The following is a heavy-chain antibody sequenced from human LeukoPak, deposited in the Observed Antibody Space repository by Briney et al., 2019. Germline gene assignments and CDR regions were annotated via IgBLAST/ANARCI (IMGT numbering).Heavy chain of an antibody. V-gene: IGHV1-69*04. CDR3: ARAKVYCSSTSCPQHWFDP. CDR1: GGTFSSYA. D-gene: IGHD2-2*01. J-gene: IGHJ5*02. Sequence: SVKVSCKASGGTFSSYAISWVRQAPGQGREWMGRIIPIFGIANYAQKFQGRVTITADKSTSTAYMELSSLRSEDTAVYYCARAKVYCSSTSCPQHWFDPWGQGTLVTVSS. CDR2: IIPIFGIA.